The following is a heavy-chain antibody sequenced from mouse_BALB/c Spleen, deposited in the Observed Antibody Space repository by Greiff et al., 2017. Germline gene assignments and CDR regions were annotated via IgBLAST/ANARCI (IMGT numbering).Heavy chain of an antibody. D-gene: IGHD2-3*01. CDR3: ARSLYDGPFAY. V-gene: IGHV3-6*02. Sequence: EVKLQESGPGLVKPSQSLSLTCSVTGYSITSGYYWNWIRQLPGNKLEWMGYISYDGSNNYNPSLKNRISITRDTSKNQFFLKLNSVTTEDTATYYCARSLYDGPFAYWGQGTLVTVSA. J-gene: IGHJ3*01. CDR1: GYSITSGYY. CDR2: ISYDGSN.